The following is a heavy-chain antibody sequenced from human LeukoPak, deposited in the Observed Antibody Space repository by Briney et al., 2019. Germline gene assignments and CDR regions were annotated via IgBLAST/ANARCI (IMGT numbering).Heavy chain of an antibody. CDR1: GFTFSSYW. V-gene: IGHV3-7*01. Sequence: PEGSLRLSCAASGFTFSSYWMSWVRQAPGKGLEWVANIKQDGSEKYYVDSVKGRFTISRDNAKNSLYLQMNSLRAEDTAVYYCARGPSFHWVKTYYDFWSGYSYFDYWGQGTLVTVSS. CDR2: IKQDGSEK. D-gene: IGHD3-3*01. CDR3: ARGPSFHWVKTYYDFWSGYSYFDY. J-gene: IGHJ4*02.